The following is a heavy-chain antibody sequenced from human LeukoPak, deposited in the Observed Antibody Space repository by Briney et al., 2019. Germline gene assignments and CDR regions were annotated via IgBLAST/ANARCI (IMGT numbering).Heavy chain of an antibody. D-gene: IGHD4-17*01. CDR2: ISGGGGST. Sequence: PGGSLRLSCAASGFTFSSYAMSWVRQAPEKGLEWVSGISGGGGSTYYADSEKGRFTISRGNSKNTLYLQMNSLRAEDTAVYHCARTNPVYGDYDYWGQGTLVTVSS. J-gene: IGHJ4*02. CDR3: ARTNPVYGDYDY. V-gene: IGHV3-23*01. CDR1: GFTFSSYA.